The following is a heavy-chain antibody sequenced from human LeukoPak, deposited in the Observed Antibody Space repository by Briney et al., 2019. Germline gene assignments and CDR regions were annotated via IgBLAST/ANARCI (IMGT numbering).Heavy chain of an antibody. CDR2: ISYDGSNK. J-gene: IGHJ4*02. V-gene: IGHV3-30-3*01. CDR3: ARDHYYGSGSRPPSFDY. Sequence: GGSLRLSCAASGFTFSSYAMHWVRQAPGKGLEWVAVISYDGSNKYYADSVKGRFTISRDNSKNTLYLQMNSLRAEDTAVYYCARDHYYGSGSRPPSFDYWGQGTLVTVSS. CDR1: GFTFSSYA. D-gene: IGHD3-10*01.